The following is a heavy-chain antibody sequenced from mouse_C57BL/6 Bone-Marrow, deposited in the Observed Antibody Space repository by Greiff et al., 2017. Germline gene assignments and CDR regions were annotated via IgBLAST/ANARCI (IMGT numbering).Heavy chain of an antibody. CDR3: ARCDYMYYFDY. D-gene: IGHD2-4*01. J-gene: IGHJ2*01. CDR1: GYTFTSYW. CDR2: IDPSDSET. V-gene: IGHV1-52*01. Sequence: VQLQQPGAELVRPGSSVKLSCKASGYTFTSYWMHWVKQRPIQGLEWIGNIDPSDSETHYNQKFKDKATLTVDKSSSTAYMQLSSLTSEDSAVYYCARCDYMYYFDYWGQGTTLTVSS.